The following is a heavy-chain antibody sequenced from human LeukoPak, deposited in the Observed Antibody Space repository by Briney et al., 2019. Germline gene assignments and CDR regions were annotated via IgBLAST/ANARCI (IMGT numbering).Heavy chain of an antibody. V-gene: IGHV1-46*01. CDR1: GYTFTSYY. J-gene: IGHJ5*02. Sequence: GASVKVSCKASGYTFTSYYMHWVRQAPGQGLEWMGIINPSGGSTSYAQKFQGRVTMTRDTSTSTVYMELSSLRSEDTAVYYCARSLPGIAAAGYNWFDPWGQGTLVTVSS. D-gene: IGHD6-13*01. CDR2: INPSGGST. CDR3: ARSLPGIAAAGYNWFDP.